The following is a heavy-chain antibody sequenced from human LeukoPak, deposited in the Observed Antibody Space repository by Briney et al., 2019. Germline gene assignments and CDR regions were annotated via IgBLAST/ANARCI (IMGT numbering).Heavy chain of an antibody. Sequence: GGSLRLSCAASGFTFSNYEMNWVRQAPGKGLEWVSYISSSGSTIYYADSVKGRFTISRDNAKSSLYLQMNSLRAEDTAVYYCAQIYTYGSSQFDYWGQGTLLTVSS. J-gene: IGHJ4*02. CDR2: ISSSGSTI. CDR3: AQIYTYGSSQFDY. D-gene: IGHD5-18*01. V-gene: IGHV3-48*03. CDR1: GFTFSNYE.